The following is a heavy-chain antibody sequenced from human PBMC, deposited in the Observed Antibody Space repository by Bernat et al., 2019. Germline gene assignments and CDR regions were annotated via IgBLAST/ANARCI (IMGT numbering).Heavy chain of an antibody. CDR1: GGSISSGGYY. CDR3: ARGVRAGTWWFDP. CDR2: IYYSGST. Sequence: QVQLQESGPGLVKSSETLSLTCTVSGGSISSGGYYWSWIRQHPGKGLEWIGYIYYSGSTYYNPSLKSRVTISVDTSKNQFSLKLSSVTAADTAVYYCARGVRAGTWWFDPWGQGTLVTVSS. V-gene: IGHV4-31*03. D-gene: IGHD6-19*01. J-gene: IGHJ5*02.